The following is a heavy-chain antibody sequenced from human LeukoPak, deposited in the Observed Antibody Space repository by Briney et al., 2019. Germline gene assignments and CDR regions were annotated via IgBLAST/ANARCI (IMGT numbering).Heavy chain of an antibody. D-gene: IGHD6-19*01. CDR2: ISGSGGST. CDR3: PKSPYSSGWVSLRVNAMKDDPDYYMDV. CDR1: GFTFSSYA. J-gene: IGHJ6*03. V-gene: IGHV3-23*01. Sequence: GGSLRLSCAASGFTFSSYAMSWVRQAPGKGLEWVSAISGSGGSTYYADSVKGRFTISRDNSKNTLYLQMNSLRAEDTAVYYCPKSPYSSGWVSLRVNAMKDDPDYYMDVWGKGTTVTVSS.